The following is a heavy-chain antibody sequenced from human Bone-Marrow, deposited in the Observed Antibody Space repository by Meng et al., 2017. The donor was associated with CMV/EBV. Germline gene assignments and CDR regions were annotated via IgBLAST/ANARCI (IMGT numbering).Heavy chain of an antibody. CDR3: AREGAVDYYFDY. CDR2: IYYSGST. J-gene: IGHJ4*02. V-gene: IGHV4-39*07. D-gene: IGHD6-19*01. Sequence: LHESRPGLVKPSDTLSLPRTCSGGTISSSSYYWGWIRQPPGKGLELIGSIYYSGSTYYNPSLKSRVTISVDTSKNQFSLKLSSVTAADTAVYYCAREGAVDYYFDYWGQGTLVTVSS. CDR1: GGTISSSSYY.